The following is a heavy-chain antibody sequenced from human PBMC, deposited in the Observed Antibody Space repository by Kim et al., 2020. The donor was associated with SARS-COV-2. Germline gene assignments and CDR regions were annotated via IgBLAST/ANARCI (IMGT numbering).Heavy chain of an antibody. Sequence: SETLSLTCAVSGGSISSSNWWNWVRQSPGKGLEWIGEIYHSGSTNYNPSLKSRVTILVDKSMNQFSLNLISMTAADTAIYYCVKGRRGTNGWYLGGFDPWGQGTLVTVSS. J-gene: IGHJ5*02. CDR1: GGSISSSNW. CDR3: VKGRRGTNGWYLGGFDP. CDR2: IYHSGST. V-gene: IGHV4-4*02. D-gene: IGHD6-19*01.